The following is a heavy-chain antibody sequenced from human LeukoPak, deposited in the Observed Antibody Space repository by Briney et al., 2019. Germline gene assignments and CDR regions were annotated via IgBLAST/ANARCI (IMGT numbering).Heavy chain of an antibody. D-gene: IGHD3-3*01. CDR1: GFTFSDYY. CDR3: ARDLYDFWSGYFSY. V-gene: IGHV3-11*01. J-gene: IGHJ4*02. CDR2: ISSSGSTI. Sequence: GGSLRLSCAASGFTFSDYYMSWIRQAPGKGLAWVSYISSSGSTIYYADSVKGRFTISRDNAKNSLYLQMNSLRAEGTAVYYCARDLYDFWSGYFSYWGQGTLVTVSS.